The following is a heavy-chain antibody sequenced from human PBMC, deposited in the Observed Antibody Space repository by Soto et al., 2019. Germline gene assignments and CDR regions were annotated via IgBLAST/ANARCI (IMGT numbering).Heavy chain of an antibody. J-gene: IGHJ6*02. Sequence: GGSLRPSCAASGFTFSSSGMHWVRQAQGKGPEWVAVIWFDGSKKYYADSVKGRFTISRDNSKNTLYLQMDSLRVEDTALYYCARTQTSGSYYYYGMDVWGQGTTVTVSS. D-gene: IGHD1-26*01. CDR3: ARTQTSGSYYYYGMDV. CDR1: GFTFSSSG. CDR2: IWFDGSKK. V-gene: IGHV3-33*01.